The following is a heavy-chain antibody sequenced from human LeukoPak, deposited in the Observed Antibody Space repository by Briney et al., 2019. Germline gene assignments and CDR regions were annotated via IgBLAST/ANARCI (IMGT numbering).Heavy chain of an antibody. CDR1: GGSISSGGYY. V-gene: IGHV4-31*03. CDR2: IYYSGST. Sequence: SETLSLTCTVSGGSISSGGYYWSWIRQHPGKGLEWIGYIYYSGSTYYNPSLKSRVTMSVDTSKNQFSLKVSSVTAADTAVYYCARDRQQLVPSYYYGMDVWGQGTTVTVSS. CDR3: ARDRQQLVPSYYYGMDV. D-gene: IGHD6-13*01. J-gene: IGHJ6*02.